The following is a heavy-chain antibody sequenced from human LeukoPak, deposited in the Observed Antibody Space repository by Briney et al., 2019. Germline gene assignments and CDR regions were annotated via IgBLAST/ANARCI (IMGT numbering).Heavy chain of an antibody. CDR2: IYYSGST. CDR3: ARHMGLGYTYFYPYFDY. J-gene: IGHJ4*01. D-gene: IGHD1-1*01. CDR1: GGSISSYY. V-gene: IGHV4-59*08. Sequence: SETLSLTCTVSGGSISSYYWSWIRQPPGKGLEWIGYIYYSGSTNYNPSLKSRVTISVDTSKNQFSLKLSSVNAADTAVYYCARHMGLGYTYFYPYFDYWGQGTLVTVSS.